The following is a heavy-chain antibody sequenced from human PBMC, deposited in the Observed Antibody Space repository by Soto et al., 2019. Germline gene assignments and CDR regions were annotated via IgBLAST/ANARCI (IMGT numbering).Heavy chain of an antibody. CDR3: AYSSGWWRLDV. CDR2: KHHSGST. J-gene: IGHJ6*02. CDR1: GGSINNGYW. V-gene: IGHV4-4*02. D-gene: IGHD6-19*01. Sequence: QVHLQESGPGLVKPSGTLSLTCGVSGGSINNGYWWTWVRQPPGKGLEWIGEKHHSGSTNYNLSRKSRVSISLDKSKNLFSLILSSVTAADTAVYYCAYSSGWWRLDVWGQGTTVTVSS.